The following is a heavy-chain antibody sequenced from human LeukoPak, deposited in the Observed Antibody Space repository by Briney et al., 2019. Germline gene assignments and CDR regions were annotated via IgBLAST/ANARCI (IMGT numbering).Heavy chain of an antibody. D-gene: IGHD3-16*01. CDR2: ISGSGGST. CDR3: AKRTGNWGYFDY. V-gene: IGHV3-23*01. Sequence: GGSLRLSCAAAGFTFSSYAMSWVRQAPGKGLEWVSGISGSGGSTYYADSVKGRFTISKDNSKNTLYLQMNSLRAEDTAVYYCAKRTGNWGYFDYWGQGTLVTVSS. J-gene: IGHJ4*02. CDR1: GFTFSSYA.